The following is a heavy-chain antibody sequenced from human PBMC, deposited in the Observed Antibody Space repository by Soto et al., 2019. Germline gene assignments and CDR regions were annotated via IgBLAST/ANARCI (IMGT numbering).Heavy chain of an antibody. CDR1: GGSFSGYY. Sequence: ASETLSLTCAVYGGSFSGYYWSWIRQPPGKGLEWIGEINHSGSTNYNPSLKSRVTISVDTSKNQFSLKLSSVTAADTAVYYCARGGRWLQLNYYYGMDVWGQGTTVTVSS. CDR2: INHSGST. J-gene: IGHJ6*02. CDR3: ARGGRWLQLNYYYGMDV. V-gene: IGHV4-34*01. D-gene: IGHD5-12*01.